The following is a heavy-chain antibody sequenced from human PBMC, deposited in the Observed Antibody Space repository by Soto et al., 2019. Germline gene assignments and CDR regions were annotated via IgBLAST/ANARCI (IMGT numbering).Heavy chain of an antibody. CDR1: GYTFTTYW. V-gene: IGHV5-51*01. Sequence: PGESLKISCEASGYTFTTYWIAWVRQMPGKALEWMAIIYPGDSDTRYSPSSQGQVTVSADNSINTAFLHLTSLKASDTGIYYCARLPASGNPNGGALDLWGKGTMVT. CDR2: IYPGDSDT. J-gene: IGHJ3*01. D-gene: IGHD4-17*01. CDR3: ARLPASGNPNGGALDL.